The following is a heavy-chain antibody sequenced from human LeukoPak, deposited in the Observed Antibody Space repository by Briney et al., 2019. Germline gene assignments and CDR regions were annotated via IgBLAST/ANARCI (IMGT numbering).Heavy chain of an antibody. D-gene: IGHD1-26*01. J-gene: IGHJ4*02. CDR1: GFTFSIFP. CDR2: ISSGSEK. V-gene: IGHV3-30*04. Sequence: PGRSLRLSCEASGFTFSIFPMHWVRQAPGKGLEWVALISSGSEKYYADSVKGRFTISRDNSKNMLYLQMNSLRADDTAVYYCARDSELSAVYYFDSWGQGTLVIVSS. CDR3: ARDSELSAVYYFDS.